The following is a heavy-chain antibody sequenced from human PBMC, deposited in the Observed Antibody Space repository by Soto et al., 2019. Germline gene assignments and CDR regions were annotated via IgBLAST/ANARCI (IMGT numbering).Heavy chain of an antibody. CDR2: IYHTGST. J-gene: IGHJ4*02. Sequence: SETLSVTCSVYVGSVSVGGYYWSWIRQLPGKGLEWIGYIYHTGSTFYNPSLKSRVTILLDTSKSQFSLKLTSVTAADTAMYYCAGSHASSMFDYWGQGTLVTVSS. CDR3: AGSHASSMFDY. V-gene: IGHV4-31*03. CDR1: VGSVSVGGYY. D-gene: IGHD1-26*01.